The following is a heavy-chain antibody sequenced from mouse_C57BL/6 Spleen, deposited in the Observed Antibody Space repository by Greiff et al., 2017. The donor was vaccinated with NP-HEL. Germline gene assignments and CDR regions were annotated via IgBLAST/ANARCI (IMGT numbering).Heavy chain of an antibody. Sequence: EVKLVESGGGLVQPGGSLKLSCAASGFTFSDYYMYWVRQTPEKRLEWVAYISNGGGSTYYPDTVKGRFTISRDNAKNTLYLQMSRLKSEDTAMYYCASGSSWFAYWGQGTLVTVSA. D-gene: IGHD1-1*01. CDR3: ASGSSWFAY. CDR2: ISNGGGST. J-gene: IGHJ3*01. V-gene: IGHV5-12*01. CDR1: GFTFSDYY.